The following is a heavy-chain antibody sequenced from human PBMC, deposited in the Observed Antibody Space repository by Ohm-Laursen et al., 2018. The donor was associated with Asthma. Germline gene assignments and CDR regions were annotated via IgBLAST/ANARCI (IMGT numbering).Heavy chain of an antibody. CDR2: ISGSGSGT. D-gene: IGHD6-19*01. V-gene: IGHV3-23*01. Sequence: SLRLSCAASGFTFSSFAMSWVRQAPGKGLEWVSAISGSGSGTYYADSVKGRFTISRDNSKNTLYLQMNSLRAEDTAVYYCAKVLAGSGWGFDYWGQGTLVTVSS. J-gene: IGHJ4*02. CDR3: AKVLAGSGWGFDY. CDR1: GFTFSSFA.